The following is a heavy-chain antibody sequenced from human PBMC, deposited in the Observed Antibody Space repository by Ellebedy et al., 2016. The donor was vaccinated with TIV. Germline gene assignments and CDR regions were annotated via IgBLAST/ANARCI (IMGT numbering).Heavy chain of an antibody. D-gene: IGHD3-10*02. CDR2: LYTDDTT. J-gene: IGHJ2*01. CDR3: ARASFYDVDLSGWYFDL. V-gene: IGHV3-66*01. CDR1: GFTFSTYN. Sequence: GGSLRLSCAASGFTFSTYNMHWVRQAPGKGLEWVSGLYTDDTTYYADSVKGRFTISRDNAKNTLYLHIDSLRTEDTAVYYCARASFYDVDLSGWYFDLWGRGTLVTVSS.